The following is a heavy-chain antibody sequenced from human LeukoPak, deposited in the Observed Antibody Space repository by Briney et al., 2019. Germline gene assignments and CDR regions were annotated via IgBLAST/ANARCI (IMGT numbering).Heavy chain of an antibody. CDR3: ARDLELGYFDY. V-gene: IGHV1-69*04. CDR2: IIPILGIA. Sequence: SVKVSCKASGGTFSSYAIIWVRQAPGQGLEWMGRIIPILGIANYAQKFQGRVTITADKSTSTAHMELSSLGSEDTAVYYCARDLELGYFDYWGQGTLVTVSS. D-gene: IGHD1-7*01. CDR1: GGTFSSYA. J-gene: IGHJ4*02.